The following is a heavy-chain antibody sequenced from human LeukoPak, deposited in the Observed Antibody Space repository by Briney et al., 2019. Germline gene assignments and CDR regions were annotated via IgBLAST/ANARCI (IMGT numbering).Heavy chain of an antibody. J-gene: IGHJ4*02. CDR2: IIPIFGTA. D-gene: IGHD2-15*01. CDR3: ARGPRPCSGGSCHPRFDY. Sequence: ASVKVSCKASGGTFSSYAISWVRQAPGQGLEWMGGIIPIFGTANYAQKFQGRVTITTDGSTSTAYMELSSLRSEDTAVYYCARGPRPCSGGSCHPRFDYWGQGTLVTVSS. V-gene: IGHV1-69*05. CDR1: GGTFSSYA.